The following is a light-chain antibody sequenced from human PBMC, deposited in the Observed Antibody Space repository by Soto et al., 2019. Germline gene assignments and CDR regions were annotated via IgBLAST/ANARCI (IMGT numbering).Light chain of an antibody. V-gene: IGKV3-11*01. CDR2: EAY. CDR1: QSFRGL. J-gene: IGKJ5*01. CDR3: QQRHMWPIT. Sequence: EIVLTQSPVTLSLSPGERATLSCRASQSFRGLLAWYQQKPGQAPRILIYEAYNRATGIPPRFSGSGSGTDFTLTISSLEPEDSAVYYCQQRHMWPITFGQGTRLEIK.